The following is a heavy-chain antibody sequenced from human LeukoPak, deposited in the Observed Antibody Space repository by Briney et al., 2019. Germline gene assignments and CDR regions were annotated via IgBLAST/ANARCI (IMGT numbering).Heavy chain of an antibody. CDR2: ISTSSSYI. V-gene: IGHV3-21*01. Sequence: PGGSLRLSCTASGFTFNGYSMNWVRQAPGKGLEWVSSISTSSSYIYYADSVKGRFTIPRNNPKNSLYLQMNSLRAEDTAVYYCARDLHYAFDIWGQGTMVTASS. J-gene: IGHJ3*02. CDR1: GFTFNGYS. D-gene: IGHD3-10*01. CDR3: ARDLHYAFDI.